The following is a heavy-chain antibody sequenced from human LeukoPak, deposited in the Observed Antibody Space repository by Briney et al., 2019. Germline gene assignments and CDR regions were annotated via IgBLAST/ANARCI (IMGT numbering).Heavy chain of an antibody. Sequence: PGGSLRLSCAASGFTVSSNYMSWVSQAPGKGLEWVSVIYSGGSTYYADSVKGRFTISRDNSKNTLYLQMNSLRAEDTAVYYCARGSHSSGPMRDEGGQATLVTVSS. CDR2: IYSGGST. D-gene: IGHD3-22*01. CDR1: GFTVSSNY. J-gene: IGHJ4*02. CDR3: ARGSHSSGPMRDE. V-gene: IGHV3-66*01.